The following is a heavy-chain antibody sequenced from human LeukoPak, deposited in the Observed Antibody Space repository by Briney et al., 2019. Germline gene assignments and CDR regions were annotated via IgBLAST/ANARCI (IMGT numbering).Heavy chain of an antibody. J-gene: IGHJ5*02. CDR2: INHSGST. CDR3: ARRRLYYYGSGSYYRGSNWFDP. V-gene: IGHV4-34*01. Sequence: PSETLSLTCAVYGGSFSGYYWSWIRRPPGKGLEWIGEINHSGSTNYNPSLKSRVTISVDTSKNQFSLKLSSVTAADTAVYCCARRRLYYYGSGSYYRGSNWFDPWGQGTLVTVSS. D-gene: IGHD3-10*01. CDR1: GGSFSGYY.